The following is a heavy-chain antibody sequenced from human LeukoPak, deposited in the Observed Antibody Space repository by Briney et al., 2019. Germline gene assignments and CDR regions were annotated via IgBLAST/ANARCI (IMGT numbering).Heavy chain of an antibody. CDR1: GFTLSSYA. Sequence: GGSLRLSCAASGFTLSSYAMSWVRQAPGKGLEWVAFIRYDGSNKYYADSVKGRFTISRDNSKNTLYLQMNSLRAEDTAVYYCAKGLGYYYYYMDVWGKGTTVTVSS. CDR3: AKGLGYYYYYMDV. D-gene: IGHD7-27*01. CDR2: IRYDGSNK. V-gene: IGHV3-30*02. J-gene: IGHJ6*03.